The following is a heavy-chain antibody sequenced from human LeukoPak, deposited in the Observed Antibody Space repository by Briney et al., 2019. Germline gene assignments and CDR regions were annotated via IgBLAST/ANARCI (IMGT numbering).Heavy chain of an antibody. CDR1: GGSISSYY. V-gene: IGHV4-59*01. CDR3: AREPVAGNQAYFDY. D-gene: IGHD6-19*01. J-gene: IGHJ4*02. Sequence: PSETLSLTCTVSGGSISSYYWSWIRQPPGKGLEWIGYIYYSGSTNYNPSLKSRVTISVDTSKNQLSLKLSSVTAADTAVYYCAREPVAGNQAYFDYWGQGTLVTVSS. CDR2: IYYSGST.